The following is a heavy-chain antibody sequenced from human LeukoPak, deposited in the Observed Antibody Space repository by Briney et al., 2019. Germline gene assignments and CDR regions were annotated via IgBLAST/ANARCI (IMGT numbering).Heavy chain of an antibody. J-gene: IGHJ4*02. CDR3: ARDTSYGSGSSY. D-gene: IGHD3-10*01. CDR2: IYYSGST. V-gene: IGHV4-59*01. Sequence: SETLSLTCTVSGGSISTYHWSWIRQPPGKGLEWIGYIYYSGSTSYNPSLKSRVTISVDMSKNQFSLKLNSVTAADTAVYYCARDTSYGSGSSYWGQGTLVTVSS. CDR1: GGSISTYH.